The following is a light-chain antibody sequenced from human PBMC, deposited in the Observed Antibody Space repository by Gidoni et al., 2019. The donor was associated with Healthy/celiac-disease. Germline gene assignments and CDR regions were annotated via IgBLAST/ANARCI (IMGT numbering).Light chain of an antibody. CDR1: QDISNY. CDR2: DAS. J-gene: IGKJ5*01. CDR3: QQYDNRPSRA. Sequence: DIQMTQSPSSLSASVGDRVTITCQASQDISNYLNWYQQKPGKAPKLLIYDASNLETGVPSRFSGSGSGTDFTFTISSLQPEDIATYYCQQYDNRPSRAFGQGTRLEIK. V-gene: IGKV1-33*01.